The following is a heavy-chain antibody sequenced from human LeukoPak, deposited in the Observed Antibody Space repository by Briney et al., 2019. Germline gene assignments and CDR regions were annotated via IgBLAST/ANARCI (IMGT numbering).Heavy chain of an antibody. CDR3: ARVAPYYYDSSGYYSPRHFDY. CDR2: INHSGST. CDR1: GGSSSGYY. V-gene: IGHV4-34*01. Sequence: PSETLSLTCTVYGGSSSGYYWSWIRQPPGKGLEWIGEINHSGSTNYNPSLKSRVTISVDTSKNQFSLKLSSVTAADTAVYYCARVAPYYYDSSGYYSPRHFDYWGQGTLVTVSS. J-gene: IGHJ4*02. D-gene: IGHD3-22*01.